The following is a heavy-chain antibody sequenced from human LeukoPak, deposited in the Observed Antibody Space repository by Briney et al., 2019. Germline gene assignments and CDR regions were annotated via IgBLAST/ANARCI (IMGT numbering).Heavy chain of an antibody. V-gene: IGHV4-30-2*01. J-gene: IGHJ3*02. CDR2: IYHSGST. Sequence: SETLSLTCTVSGGSINSGGYYWSWIRQPPGKGLEWIGYIYHSGSTYYNPSLKSRVTISVDRSKNQFSLKLSSVTAADTAVYYCARLAVAGTSDAFDIWGQGTMVTVSS. D-gene: IGHD6-19*01. CDR1: GGSINSGGYY. CDR3: ARLAVAGTSDAFDI.